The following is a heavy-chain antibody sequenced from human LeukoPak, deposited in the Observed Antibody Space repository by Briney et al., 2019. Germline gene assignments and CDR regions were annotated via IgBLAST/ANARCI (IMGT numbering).Heavy chain of an antibody. CDR1: RFTFSSYA. V-gene: IGHV3-23*01. D-gene: IGHD6-6*01. CDR3: AKEGYSSSSGPLAY. CDR2: ISGSGGST. Sequence: GGSLRLSCAASRFTFSSYAMSWVRQAPGKGLEWVSAISGSGGSTYYADSVKGRFTISRDNSKNTLYLQMNSLRAEDTAVYYCAKEGYSSSSGPLAYWGQGTLVTVSS. J-gene: IGHJ4*02.